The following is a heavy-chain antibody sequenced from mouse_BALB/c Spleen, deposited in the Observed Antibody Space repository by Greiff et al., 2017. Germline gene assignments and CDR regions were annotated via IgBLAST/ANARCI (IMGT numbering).Heavy chain of an antibody. V-gene: IGHV14-3*02. Sequence: EVQLVESGAELVKPGASVKLSCTAFGFNIKDTHMHWVKQRPEQGLEWIGRIDPANGNTKYDPKFQGKATITADTSSNTAYLQLSSLTSEDTAVYYCASGATVVFDYWGQGTTLTVSS. CDR2: IDPANGNT. D-gene: IGHD1-1*01. CDR1: GFNIKDTH. J-gene: IGHJ2*01. CDR3: ASGATVVFDY.